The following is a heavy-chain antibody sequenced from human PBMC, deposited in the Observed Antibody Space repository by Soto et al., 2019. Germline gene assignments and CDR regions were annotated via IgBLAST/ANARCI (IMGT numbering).Heavy chain of an antibody. CDR2: ISGSGDST. V-gene: IGHV3-23*01. CDR3: AKDSVTNTLRGPFDS. Sequence: AGGSLGVSWAASGFTFSGYSMNWVRQAPGKGLEWVSGISGSGDSTYYADSVKGRFTISRDNYKNTLFLQMNSLRAEDTAVYYCAKDSVTNTLRGPFDSWGPGTLVTVSS. D-gene: IGHD4-4*01. J-gene: IGHJ4*02. CDR1: GFTFSGYS.